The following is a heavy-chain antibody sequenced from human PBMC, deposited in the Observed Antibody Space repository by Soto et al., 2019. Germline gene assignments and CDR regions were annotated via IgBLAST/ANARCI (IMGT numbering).Heavy chain of an antibody. J-gene: IGHJ4*02. CDR1: GFTFSYYG. CDR2: IWYDGSNT. Sequence: LRLSCAASGFTFSYYGMHWVRQAPGKGLEWVAVIWYDGSNTYYADSVKGRFTISRDNSKNILYLQMNSLRAEDTAVYYCAKGTMIVVVPGSYFDYWGQGTLVTVSS. CDR3: AKGTMIVVVPGSYFDY. V-gene: IGHV3-33*03. D-gene: IGHD3-22*01.